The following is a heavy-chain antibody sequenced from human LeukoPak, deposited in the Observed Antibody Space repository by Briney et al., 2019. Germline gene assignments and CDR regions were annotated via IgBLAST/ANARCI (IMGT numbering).Heavy chain of an antibody. V-gene: IGHV3-7*01. CDR1: GFTFSSYW. CDR2: IKQDGSEK. J-gene: IGHJ6*02. CDR3: ARWGNYCSGGSCYNRYYYYYYGMDV. Sequence: GGSLRLSCAASGFTFSSYWMSWVRQAPGKGLEWVANIKQDGSEKYYVDSVKGRFTISRDNAKNSLYLQMNSLRAEDTAVYYCARWGNYCSGGSCYNRYYYYYYGMDVWGQGTTVTVSS. D-gene: IGHD2-15*01.